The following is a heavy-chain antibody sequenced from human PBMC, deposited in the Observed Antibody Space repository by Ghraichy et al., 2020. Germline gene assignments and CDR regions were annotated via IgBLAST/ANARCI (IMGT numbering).Heavy chain of an antibody. Sequence: GGSLRLSCAASGFTFSGSAMHWVRQASGKGLEWVGRIRSKANSYATAYAASVKGRFTISRDDSKNTAYLQMNSLKTEDTAVYYCTRPTYYYDSSGYSTYYFDYWGQGTLVTVSS. V-gene: IGHV3-73*01. CDR2: IRSKANSYAT. D-gene: IGHD3-22*01. J-gene: IGHJ4*02. CDR1: GFTFSGSA. CDR3: TRPTYYYDSSGYSTYYFDY.